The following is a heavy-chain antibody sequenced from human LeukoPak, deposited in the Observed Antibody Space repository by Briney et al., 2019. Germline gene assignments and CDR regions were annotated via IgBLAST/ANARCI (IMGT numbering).Heavy chain of an antibody. V-gene: IGHV3-48*04. D-gene: IGHD3-16*02. J-gene: IGHJ4*02. CDR2: ISSSGGTI. Sequence: PGGPLRLSCAASGFMFSSNWMSWVRLAPGKGLEWVSYISSSGGTIYYADSVKGRFTISRDNPKNSLYLQMNSLRAEDTAVYYCVWGGYRSFDYWGQGTLVTVSS. CDR1: GFMFSSNW. CDR3: VWGGYRSFDY.